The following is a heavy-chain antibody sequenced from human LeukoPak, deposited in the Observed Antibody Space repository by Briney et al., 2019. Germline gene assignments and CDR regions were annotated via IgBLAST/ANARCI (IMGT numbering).Heavy chain of an antibody. V-gene: IGHV3-7*01. D-gene: IGHD3-10*01. CDR1: GLTFSSYW. Sequence: PGGSLRLSCAASGLTFSSYWMSWVRQAPGKGLEWMASIKQDASETRYVDSVKGRFTILRDNTETSLFLHMNSLRAEDTAVYYCARYGVGDTFDIWGHGTVVTVSS. CDR2: IKQDASET. J-gene: IGHJ3*02. CDR3: ARYGVGDTFDI.